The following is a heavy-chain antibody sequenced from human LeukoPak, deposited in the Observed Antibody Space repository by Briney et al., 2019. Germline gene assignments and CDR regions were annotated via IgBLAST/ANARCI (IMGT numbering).Heavy chain of an antibody. CDR2: IYNSGSL. D-gene: IGHD6-19*01. V-gene: IGHV4-59*01. CDR3: ARSPLISSGWLGLDS. J-gene: IGHJ4*02. Sequence: SETLSHTCTVSGGSISGYYWSWIRQAPGKGLEWIGYIYNSGSLNYNPSLKSRVTIAVDTSENQFSLKLTSVTAADTAVYYCARSPLISSGWLGLDSWGQGILVTVSS. CDR1: GGSISGYY.